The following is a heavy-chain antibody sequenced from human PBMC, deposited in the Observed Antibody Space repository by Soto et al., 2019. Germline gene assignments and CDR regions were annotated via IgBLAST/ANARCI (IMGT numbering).Heavy chain of an antibody. Sequence: GGSLRLSCAASGCTFSDSYISWIRQAPGKGLEWVSYISSSSSYTNYADSVKGRFTISRDNAKNSLYLQMNSLRAEDTAVYYCARGGLQTLFDYWGQGTLVTVSS. D-gene: IGHD5-12*01. CDR3: ARGGLQTLFDY. J-gene: IGHJ4*02. V-gene: IGHV3-11*06. CDR1: GCTFSDSY. CDR2: ISSSSSYT.